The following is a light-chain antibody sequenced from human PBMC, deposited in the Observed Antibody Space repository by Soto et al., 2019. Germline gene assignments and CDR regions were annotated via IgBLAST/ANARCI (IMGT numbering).Light chain of an antibody. CDR1: QSVDSN. CDR3: QQYNDWPLT. CDR2: GAS. J-gene: IGKJ4*01. V-gene: IGKV3D-15*01. Sequence: EIVMTQSPATLSVSPGDGATLSCRASQSVDSNLAWYQQKPGQTPRLLIYGASTRPTGIPARFRGSGSGPEFTLTIISLQYEESAVYYCQQYNDWPLTFGGGTQVAIK.